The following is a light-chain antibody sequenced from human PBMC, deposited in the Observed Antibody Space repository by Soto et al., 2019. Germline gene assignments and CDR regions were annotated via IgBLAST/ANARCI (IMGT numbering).Light chain of an antibody. J-gene: IGLJ1*01. CDR1: GSDVGNYNY. V-gene: IGLV2-11*01. CDR2: DVS. CDR3: CSYAGSSTFYV. Sequence: QSALTQPHSVSGSPGQSVTISCTGSGSDVGNYNYVSWYQQHPGKAPKLILYDVSKRPSGVPDRFSGSKSGITASLTISGLQAEDEADYYCCSYAGSSTFYVFGTGTKLTVL.